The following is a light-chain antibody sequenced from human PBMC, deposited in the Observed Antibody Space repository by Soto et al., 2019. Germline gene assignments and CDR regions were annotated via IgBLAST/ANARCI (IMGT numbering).Light chain of an antibody. J-gene: IGKJ2*01. CDR2: GAT. Sequence: EIVLTQSPGTLSLSPGDSATLSCRASQSVSISYLGWYQQKPGQAPRLLIYGATNRASGTPDRFSGSASGTDFTLTISRLQPEDFAMYYCQQYGTSPYTFGQGTKLEI. CDR1: QSVSISY. V-gene: IGKV3-20*01. CDR3: QQYGTSPYT.